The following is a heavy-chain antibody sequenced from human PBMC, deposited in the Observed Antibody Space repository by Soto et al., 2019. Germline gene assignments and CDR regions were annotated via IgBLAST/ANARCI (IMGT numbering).Heavy chain of an antibody. V-gene: IGHV1-18*01. CDR1: GYTFTDYG. J-gene: IGHJ4*02. CDR3: ARDPPETPSDY. Sequence: QVQLVQSGADVKKPGASVRVSCKASGYTFTDYGITWVRQAPGLGLEWMGWISAKNGDTNLAQKFRGRVTLTTDTSTGTAYMDLRSLTPDDTAVYYCARDPPETPSDYWGQGTLVTVSS. CDR2: ISAKNGDT.